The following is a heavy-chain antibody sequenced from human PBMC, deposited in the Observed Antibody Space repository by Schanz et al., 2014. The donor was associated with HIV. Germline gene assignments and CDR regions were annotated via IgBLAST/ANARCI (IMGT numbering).Heavy chain of an antibody. CDR1: GFRFGDYA. CDR2: ITWNSGTI. V-gene: IGHV3-9*01. D-gene: IGHD4-4*01. J-gene: IGHJ6*02. CDR3: AKDVTTVRTYGMDV. Sequence: EVQVVDSGGGLVKPGGSLRLSCAASGFRFGDYAMHWVRQAPGKGLEWVSSITWNSGTIVYADSVKGRFTISRDNAKDSLILQMNSLRAEDTAVYYCAKDVTTVRTYGMDVWGRGTTVTVS.